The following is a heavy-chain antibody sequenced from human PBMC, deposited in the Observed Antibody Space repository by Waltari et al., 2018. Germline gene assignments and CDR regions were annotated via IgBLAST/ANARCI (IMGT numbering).Heavy chain of an antibody. V-gene: IGHV3-74*01. CDR3: ANHRPGGLGMGV. J-gene: IGHJ6*02. Sequence: EVQLVESGGGLFKPGGSLRLSCVASGFTFSNFWMHWCRQAQGKGLVWGSSIRSDGSGTTYVDSVRGRFTTSRDNTRNTLYLDMNDLRADDTAVYYCANHRPGGLGMGVWGQGTTVTVSS. D-gene: IGHD2-15*01. CDR2: IRSDGSGT. CDR1: GFTFSNFW.